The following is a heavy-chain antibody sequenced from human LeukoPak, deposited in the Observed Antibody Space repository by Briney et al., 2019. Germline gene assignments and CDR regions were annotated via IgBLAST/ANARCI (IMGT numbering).Heavy chain of an antibody. CDR3: ARERPAFLEWLSDYYYYMDV. CDR1: GGSLTNYY. J-gene: IGHJ6*03. CDR2: IHYSGST. Sequence: ESSETPSLTCSVSGGSLTNYYWSWLRQAPGKGLELTGYIHYSGSTYFNPSLRSRITILTDLAKNQFSLKLSSVTAADTAVYYCARERPAFLEWLSDYYYYMDVWGKGTTVTVSS. D-gene: IGHD3-3*01. V-gene: IGHV4-59*01.